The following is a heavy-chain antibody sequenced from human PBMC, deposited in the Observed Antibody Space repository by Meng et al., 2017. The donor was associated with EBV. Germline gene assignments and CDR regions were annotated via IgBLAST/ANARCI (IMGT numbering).Heavy chain of an antibody. D-gene: IGHD6-13*01. CDR2: IYWDDDK. J-gene: IGHJ5*02. CDR1: GFSLSTSGVG. Sequence: QITLKESGPTRVKPTHTLALTCTFSGFSLSTSGVGVGWIRQPPGKALEWLALIYWDDDKRYSPSLKSRLTITKDTSKNQVVLTMTNMDPVDTATYYCAHRRDEYSSSWYGWFDPWGQGTLVTVSS. V-gene: IGHV2-5*02. CDR3: AHRRDEYSSSWYGWFDP.